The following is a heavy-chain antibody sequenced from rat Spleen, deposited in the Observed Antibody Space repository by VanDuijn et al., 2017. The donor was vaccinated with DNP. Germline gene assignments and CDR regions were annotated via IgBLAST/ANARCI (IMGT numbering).Heavy chain of an antibody. CDR2: ISTVGDNA. D-gene: IGHD1-4*01. CDR1: GFTFSDYN. CDR3: ATSPGPNWFAY. Sequence: EVQLVESGGGLVQPGGSLKLSCAASGFTFSDYNMAWVRQAPKKGLEWVASISTVGDNAYYRDSVKGRFTISRDNAKSSLYLQMNSLKSEDTATYYCATSPGPNWFAYWGQGTLVTVSS. V-gene: IGHV5-25*01. J-gene: IGHJ3*01.